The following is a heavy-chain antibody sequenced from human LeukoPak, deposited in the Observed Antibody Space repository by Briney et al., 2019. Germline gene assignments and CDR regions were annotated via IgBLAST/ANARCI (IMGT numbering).Heavy chain of an antibody. Sequence: PSETLSLTCTVSGGSISSSSYYWGWIRQPPGKGLEWIGSIYYSGSTYYNPSLKSRVTISVDTSKNQFSLKLSSVTAADTAVYYCARHETAALNWFDPWGQGTLVTVSS. D-gene: IGHD6-25*01. J-gene: IGHJ5*02. CDR3: ARHETAALNWFDP. V-gene: IGHV4-39*01. CDR1: GGSISSSSYY. CDR2: IYYSGST.